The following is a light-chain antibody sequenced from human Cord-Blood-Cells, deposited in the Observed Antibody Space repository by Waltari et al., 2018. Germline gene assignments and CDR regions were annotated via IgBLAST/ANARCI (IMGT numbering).Light chain of an antibody. J-gene: IGKJ1*01. CDR2: GAS. CDR1: QSVSSN. CDR3: QQYNNWPPWT. Sequence: EIVMTQSPATLSVSPGERATISCRARQSVSSNLAGYQQKPGQAPRILSNGASTRATGIPARLSGSGARTECTLTISSRQSEDFAVDYCQQYNNWPPWTFGQGTKVEIK. V-gene: IGKV3-15*01.